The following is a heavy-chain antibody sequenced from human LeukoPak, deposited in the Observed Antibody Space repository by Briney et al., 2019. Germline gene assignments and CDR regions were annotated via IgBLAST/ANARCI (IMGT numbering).Heavy chain of an antibody. J-gene: IGHJ4*02. V-gene: IGHV1-24*01. Sequence: GASVKVSCKASGYTFTSYYMHWVRQAPGKGLEWMGGFDPEDGETIYAQKFQGRVTMTEDTSTDTAYMELSSLRSEDTAVYYCATVLTYRGYDSSGYYFDYWGQGTLVTVSS. CDR2: FDPEDGET. CDR1: GYTFTSYY. D-gene: IGHD3-22*01. CDR3: ATVLTYRGYDSSGYYFDY.